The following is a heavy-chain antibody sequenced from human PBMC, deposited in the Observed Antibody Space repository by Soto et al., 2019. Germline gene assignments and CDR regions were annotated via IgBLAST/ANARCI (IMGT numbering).Heavy chain of an antibody. Sequence: EAQLLESGGGLVRPGGSLRLSFAASGITLSDSAMTWVRQAPGKGLEWISSLTGDAKTTYYADSVKGRFTVSRDISKNTFYLQMDSLRAEDTAMYFCARITRSWGQGTLVTVSS. D-gene: IGHD3-3*01. V-gene: IGHV3-23*01. CDR2: LTGDAKTT. J-gene: IGHJ5*02. CDR1: GITLSDSA. CDR3: ARITRS.